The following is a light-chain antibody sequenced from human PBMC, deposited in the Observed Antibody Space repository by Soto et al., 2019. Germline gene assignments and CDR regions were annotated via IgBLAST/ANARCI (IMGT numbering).Light chain of an antibody. CDR3: CSYAGSSTL. J-gene: IGLJ2*01. V-gene: IGLV2-23*01. CDR2: EGS. Sequence: QSALTQPASVSGFPGQSITISCTGTSSDVGSYNLVSWYQQHPGKAPKLMSYEGSKRPSGVSNRFSGSKSGNTASLTISGLQAEDEADYYCCSYAGSSTLFGGGTKLTVL. CDR1: SSDVGSYNL.